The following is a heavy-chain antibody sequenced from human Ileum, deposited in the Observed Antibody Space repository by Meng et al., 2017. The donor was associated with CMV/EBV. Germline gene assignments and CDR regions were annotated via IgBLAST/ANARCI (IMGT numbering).Heavy chain of an antibody. CDR1: GFTFHRYW. V-gene: IGHV3-7*04. CDR3: ARGYCTITSCSRAIVY. D-gene: IGHD2-2*01. Sequence: GGSLRLSCAASGFTFHRYWMSWVRQAPGKGLEWVANVKQDGSEKYYVDSVKGRFTISRDNAKNPLSLQMNSLRGEDTAVYYCARGYCTITSCSRAIVYWGQGALVTVSS. CDR2: VKQDGSEK. J-gene: IGHJ4*02.